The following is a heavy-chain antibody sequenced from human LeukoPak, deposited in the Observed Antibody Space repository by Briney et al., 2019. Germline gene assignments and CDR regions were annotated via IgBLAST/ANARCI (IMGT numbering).Heavy chain of an antibody. CDR3: ARESNLVPAAIPRVYYYGMDV. J-gene: IGHJ6*02. Sequence: SVKVSCKASGGTFSSYAISWVRQAPGQGLEWMGGIIPIFGTANYAQKFQGRVTITADESTSTAYMELSSLRSEDTAVYYCARESNLVPAAIPRVYYYGMDVWGQGTTVTVSS. V-gene: IGHV1-69*13. CDR1: GGTFSSYA. D-gene: IGHD2-2*02. CDR2: IIPIFGTA.